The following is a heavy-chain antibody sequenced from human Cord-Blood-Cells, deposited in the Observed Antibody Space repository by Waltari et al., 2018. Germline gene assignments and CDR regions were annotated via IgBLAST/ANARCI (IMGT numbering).Heavy chain of an antibody. CDR3: ARDSPPGIAAAGIDY. D-gene: IGHD6-13*01. CDR1: GGSFSGYD. Sequence: QVQLQQWGAGLLKPSETLSLTCAVHGGSFSGYDWGWIRQPPGKGLEWIGEINHSGSTNYNPSLKSRVTISVDTSKNQFSLKLSSVTAADTAVYYCARDSPPGIAAAGIDYWGQGTLVTVSS. J-gene: IGHJ4*02. CDR2: INHSGST. V-gene: IGHV4-34*01.